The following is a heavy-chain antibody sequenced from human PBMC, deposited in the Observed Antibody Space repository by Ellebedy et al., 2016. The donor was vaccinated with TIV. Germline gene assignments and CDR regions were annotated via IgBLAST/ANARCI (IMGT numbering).Heavy chain of an antibody. CDR3: VRDPYSYGP. V-gene: IGHV3-74*01. CDR2: INSDGSAT. CDR1: GFTFSNYW. Sequence: GESLKISCAASGFTFSNYWMHWVRQAPGKGLVWVSRINSDGSATNHADSVKGRFTISRDNAKNTQYLQMNSLRDDDTAIYYCVRDPYSYGPWGQGTLVTVSS. J-gene: IGHJ5*02. D-gene: IGHD1-26*01.